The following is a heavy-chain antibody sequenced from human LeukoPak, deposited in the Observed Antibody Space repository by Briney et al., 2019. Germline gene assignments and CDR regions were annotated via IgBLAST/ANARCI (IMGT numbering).Heavy chain of an antibody. Sequence: GASVKVSCKASGYTFTGYYIHWVRLAPGQGLQWMGWISSNSGGTNYAQKFQGRVTMTRDTSISTAYMDLSSLISDDTAVYYCARDRGPEWWGSFDCWGQGTLVTVSS. CDR3: ARDRGPEWWGSFDC. J-gene: IGHJ4*02. D-gene: IGHD3-16*01. V-gene: IGHV1-2*02. CDR2: ISSNSGGT. CDR1: GYTFTGYY.